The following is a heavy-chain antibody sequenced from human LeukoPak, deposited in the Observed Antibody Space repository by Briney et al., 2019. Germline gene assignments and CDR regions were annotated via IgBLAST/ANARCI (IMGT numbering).Heavy chain of an antibody. CDR3: AADRFGSSSTRVGLDY. J-gene: IGHJ4*02. D-gene: IGHD6-6*01. CDR2: ISYDGSNQ. V-gene: IGHV3-30-3*01. CDR1: GITFNSYP. Sequence: GSLRLSCVASGITFNSYPVHWVRQAPGKGLEWVADISYDGSNQYFADSVRGRFTISRDNSKNTLYLQMNSLKTEDTAVYYCAADRFGSSSTRVGLDYWGQGTLVTVSS.